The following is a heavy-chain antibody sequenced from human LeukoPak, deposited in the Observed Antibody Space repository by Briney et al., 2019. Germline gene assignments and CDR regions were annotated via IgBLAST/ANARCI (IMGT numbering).Heavy chain of an antibody. V-gene: IGHV1-46*01. J-gene: IGHJ3*02. Sequence: ASVKVSCKASGYTFTTHYMHWVRQAPGQGLEWMGIINPSGGSTTYAQKFQGRVTMTRDTSTSTVYIELSSLRSEDTAVYYCARGVEMATTGDAFDIWGQGTVVTVSS. CDR1: GYTFTTHY. CDR2: INPSGGST. D-gene: IGHD5-24*01. CDR3: ARGVEMATTGDAFDI.